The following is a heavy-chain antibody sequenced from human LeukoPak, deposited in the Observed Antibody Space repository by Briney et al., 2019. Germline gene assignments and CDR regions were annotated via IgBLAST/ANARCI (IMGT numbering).Heavy chain of an antibody. Sequence: GGSLRLSCAASGFTFSSYAMSWVRQAPGKGLEWVSAISGSGGSTYYADSVKGRFTISRDNAKNSLYLQMNSLRAEDTAVYYCATAYSSSSYYYYYMDVWGKGTTVTVSS. CDR3: ATAYSSSSYYYYYMDV. D-gene: IGHD6-6*01. CDR1: GFTFSSYA. CDR2: ISGSGGST. J-gene: IGHJ6*03. V-gene: IGHV3-23*01.